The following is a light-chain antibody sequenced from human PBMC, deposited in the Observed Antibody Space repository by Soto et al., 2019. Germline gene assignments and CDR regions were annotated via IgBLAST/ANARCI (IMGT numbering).Light chain of an antibody. V-gene: IGLV3-21*04. CDR2: YDS. CDR1: NIGSKS. Sequence: SYELTQPPSVSVAPGKTAKITCGGTNIGSKSVHWYEQKPGQAPVLVIYYDSARPSGIPERFSGSNSGNTASLSIGRVEAGGEADYYCQVWDSSSDHVVFGGGTKLTVL. CDR3: QVWDSSSDHVV. J-gene: IGLJ2*01.